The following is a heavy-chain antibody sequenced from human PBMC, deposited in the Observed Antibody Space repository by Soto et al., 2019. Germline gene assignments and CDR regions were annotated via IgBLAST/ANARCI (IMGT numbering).Heavy chain of an antibody. J-gene: IGHJ4*02. Sequence: XSVKVSCKASGSTFTSYDINWVRQATGQGLEWMGWTXAYNGXPHYPQKLPGXXTMTTDTXXXTNHMDLRSLRSEDTAVYYCARDWAAAGTFNYCGQGTLVTVSS. V-gene: IGHV1-18*01. CDR3: ARDWAAAGTFNY. CDR2: TXAYNGXP. CDR1: GSTFTSYD. D-gene: IGHD6-13*01.